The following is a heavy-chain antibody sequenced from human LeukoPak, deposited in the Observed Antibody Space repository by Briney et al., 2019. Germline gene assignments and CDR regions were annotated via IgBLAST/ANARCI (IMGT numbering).Heavy chain of an antibody. V-gene: IGHV3-23*01. CDR1: GFTFSSYA. D-gene: IGHD6-19*01. J-gene: IGHJ6*03. Sequence: GGSLRLSCAASGFTFSSYAMSWVRQAPGKGLEWVSAISGSGGSTYYADSVKGRFTISRDNSKNTLYLQMNSLRAEDTAVYYCAKDRGVSGYSSGWGYYMDVWGKGTTVTISS. CDR3: AKDRGVSGYSSGWGYYMDV. CDR2: ISGSGGST.